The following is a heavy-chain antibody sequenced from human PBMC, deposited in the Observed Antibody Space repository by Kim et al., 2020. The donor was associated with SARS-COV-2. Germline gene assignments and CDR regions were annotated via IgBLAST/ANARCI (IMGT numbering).Heavy chain of an antibody. CDR3: ARAASYYYGMDV. Sequence: GGSLRLSCAASGFTFRSYAMHWVRQAPGKGLEWVAVISYDGYNKYYADSVKGRFTISRDNSKNTLFLQMNSLRAEDTAVYYCARAASYYYGMDVWGQGTTVTVSS. CDR1: GFTFRSYA. V-gene: IGHV3-30-3*01. J-gene: IGHJ6*02. CDR2: ISYDGYNK.